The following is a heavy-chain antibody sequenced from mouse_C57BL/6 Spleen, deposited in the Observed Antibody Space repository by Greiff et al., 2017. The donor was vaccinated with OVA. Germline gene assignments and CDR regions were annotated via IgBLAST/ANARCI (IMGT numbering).Heavy chain of an antibody. V-gene: IGHV5-15*01. CDR3: ARSYYYGSSHAMDY. CDR1: GFTFSDYG. J-gene: IGHJ4*01. CDR2: ISNLAYSI. Sequence: EVQLVESGGGLVQPGGSLKLSCAASGFTFSDYGMAWVRQAPRQGPEWVAFISNLAYSIYYADTVTGRFTISRENAKNTLYLEMSSLRSEDTAMYYCARSYYYGSSHAMDYWGQGTSVTVSS. D-gene: IGHD1-1*01.